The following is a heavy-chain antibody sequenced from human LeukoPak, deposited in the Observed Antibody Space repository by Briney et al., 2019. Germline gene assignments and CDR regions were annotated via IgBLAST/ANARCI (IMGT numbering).Heavy chain of an antibody. V-gene: IGHV3-48*04. D-gene: IGHD2-2*01. CDR1: GFTLSSYS. CDR3: ARLPAYCSSTSCYYDY. Sequence: PGGSLRLSCAASGFTLSSYSMNWVRQAPGKGLEWVSYISSASGSIYYADSVKGRFTISRDNAKNSLFLQMNSLRAEDTAVYYCARLPAYCSSTSCYYDYWGQGTLVTVSS. J-gene: IGHJ4*02. CDR2: ISSASGSI.